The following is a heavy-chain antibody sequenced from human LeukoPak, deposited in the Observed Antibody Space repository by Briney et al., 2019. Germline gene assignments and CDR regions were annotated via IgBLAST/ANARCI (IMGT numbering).Heavy chain of an antibody. CDR3: ARGYYGSGTYYIGDY. CDR1: GGSISSYY. CDR2: IYYSGST. D-gene: IGHD3-10*01. J-gene: IGHJ4*02. Sequence: SETLSLTCTVSGGSISSYYWSWIRQPPGKGLEWIGYIYYSGSTNYNPSLKGRVTISVDTSKNQFSLKLSSVTAADTAVYYCARGYYGSGTYYIGDYWGQGTLVTVSS. V-gene: IGHV4-59*01.